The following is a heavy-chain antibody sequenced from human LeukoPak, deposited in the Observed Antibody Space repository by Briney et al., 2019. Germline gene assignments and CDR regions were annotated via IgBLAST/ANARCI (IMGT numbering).Heavy chain of an antibody. Sequence: GASVKVSCKASGGTFSSYAISWVRQAPGQGLEWMGGIIPIFGTANYAQKFQGRVTITADESTSTAYMELSSLRSEDTAVYYCARVGEMGATYNYFDYWGQGTLVTVSS. CDR1: GGTFSSYA. CDR2: IIPIFGTA. J-gene: IGHJ4*02. CDR3: ARVGEMGATYNYFDY. V-gene: IGHV1-69*13. D-gene: IGHD1-26*01.